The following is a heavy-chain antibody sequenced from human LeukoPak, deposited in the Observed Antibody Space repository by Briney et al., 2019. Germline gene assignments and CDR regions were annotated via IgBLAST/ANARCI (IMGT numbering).Heavy chain of an antibody. CDR2: ISGSGGST. V-gene: IGHV3-23*01. D-gene: IGHD3-16*01. CDR3: AKSPLVGGRSYYYYGMDV. Sequence: PGGSLRLSCAASGFTFSSYAMSWVRQAPGKGLEWVSGISGSGGSTYYADSVKGRFTISRDNSKNTLYLQMNSLRAEDTAVYYCAKSPLVGGRSYYYYGMDVWGQGTTVTVSS. CDR1: GFTFSSYA. J-gene: IGHJ6*02.